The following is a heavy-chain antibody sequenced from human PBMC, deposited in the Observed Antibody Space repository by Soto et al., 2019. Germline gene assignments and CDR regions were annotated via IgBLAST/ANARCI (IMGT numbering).Heavy chain of an antibody. CDR3: TRGHYSESL. Sequence: EGQLVASGGGLVQPGGSLRLSCSASGFDFTNSWMNWVRQGPGKGLEWVANIKRDGSEEYYVDSVKGRLTISRDNARNSLFLQMNSLRADDTAVYYCTRGHYSESLGGQGTLVTVSS. CDR1: GFDFTNSW. J-gene: IGHJ4*02. D-gene: IGHD1-26*01. V-gene: IGHV3-7*01. CDR2: IKRDGSEE.